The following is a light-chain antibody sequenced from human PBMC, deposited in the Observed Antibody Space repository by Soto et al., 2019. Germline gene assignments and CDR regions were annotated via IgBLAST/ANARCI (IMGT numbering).Light chain of an antibody. CDR3: AAWDDSLNGNV. Sequence: QSVLTQPPSASGTPGQWGTISCSGSSSNIGSNSVSWYQQLPGTAPKLLIYMNNQRPSGVPDRFSGSMSGTSASLAISGLQSGDEADYYCAAWDDSLNGNVFGTGTKVTVL. V-gene: IGLV1-44*01. CDR2: MNN. CDR1: SSNIGSNS. J-gene: IGLJ1*01.